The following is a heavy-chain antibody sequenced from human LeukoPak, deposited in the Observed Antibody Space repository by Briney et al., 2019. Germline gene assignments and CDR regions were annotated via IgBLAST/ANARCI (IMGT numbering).Heavy chain of an antibody. D-gene: IGHD1-26*01. CDR3: ARERVGATPFDY. Sequence: GAAVNLSCKASGYTFTSYGISWVRQAPGQGLEWMGWISAYNGNTYYAQKLQGRVTMTTDTSTSKAYMELRSLRSDDTAVYYCARERVGATPFDYWGQGTLVTVSS. CDR1: GYTFTSYG. V-gene: IGHV1-18*01. CDR2: ISAYNGNT. J-gene: IGHJ4*02.